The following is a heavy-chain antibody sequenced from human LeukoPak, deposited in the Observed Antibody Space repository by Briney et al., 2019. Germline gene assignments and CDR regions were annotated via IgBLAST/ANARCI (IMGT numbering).Heavy chain of an antibody. V-gene: IGHV3-74*01. CDR1: GFTFSSYW. D-gene: IGHD1-26*01. J-gene: IGHJ4*02. CDR3: ARGRGGSW. CDR2: INSDGSST. Sequence: GGSLRLSCAASGFTFSSYWMHWVRQAPGKGLLSVSHINSDGSSTSYADSVKGRFTISRDNAKNTLYLQMNSLRAEDTAVYYCARGRGGSWWGQGTLVTVSS.